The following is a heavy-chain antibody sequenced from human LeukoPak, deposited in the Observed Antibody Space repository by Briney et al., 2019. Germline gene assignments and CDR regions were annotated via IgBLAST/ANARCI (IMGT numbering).Heavy chain of an antibody. J-gene: IGHJ6*03. CDR3: ARAPGVRYYYYMDV. CDR2: INWNGGNT. V-gene: IGHV3-20*04. D-gene: IGHD2-8*01. CDR1: GFTLDDYG. Sequence: GGSLRLSCAASGFTLDDYGMSWVRQAPGKGLEWFSGINWNGGNTGYADSVKGRFTISRDNVKNSLYLQMNSLRAEDTALYYCARAPGVRYYYYMDVWGKGTTVTVSS.